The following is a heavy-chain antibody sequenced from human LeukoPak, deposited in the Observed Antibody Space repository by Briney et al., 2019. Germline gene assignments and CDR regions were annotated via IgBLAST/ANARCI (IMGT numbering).Heavy chain of an antibody. Sequence: GGSLRLSCAASGFTFSNYWMHWVRQAPGKGLEWVSSISSSSSYIYYADSVKGRFTISRDNAKNSLYLQMNSLRAEDTAVYYCARDGRYSGSYEETGFDYWGQGTLVTVSS. CDR3: ARDGRYSGSYEETGFDY. CDR2: ISSSSSYI. V-gene: IGHV3-21*01. CDR1: GFTFSNYW. D-gene: IGHD1-26*01. J-gene: IGHJ4*02.